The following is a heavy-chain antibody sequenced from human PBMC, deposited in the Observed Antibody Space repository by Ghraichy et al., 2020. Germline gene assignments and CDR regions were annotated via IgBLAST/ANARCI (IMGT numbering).Heavy chain of an antibody. Sequence: LSLTCAASGFTFSSYGMHWVRQAPGKGLEWVAFIRYDGSNKYYADSVKGRFTISRDNSKNTLYLQMNSLRAEDTAVYYCAKDRIPAAVAGSSDYWGQGTLVTVSS. V-gene: IGHV3-30*02. D-gene: IGHD6-19*01. CDR2: IRYDGSNK. CDR3: AKDRIPAAVAGSSDY. J-gene: IGHJ4*02. CDR1: GFTFSSYG.